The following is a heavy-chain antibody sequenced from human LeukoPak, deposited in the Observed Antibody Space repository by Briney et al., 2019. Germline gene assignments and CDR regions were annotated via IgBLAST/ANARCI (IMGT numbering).Heavy chain of an antibody. CDR3: ASDPMVRGVNSDY. CDR1: GGTFSSYA. CDR2: IIPIFDTA. J-gene: IGHJ4*02. Sequence: SVKVSCKASGGTFSSYAISWVRQAPGQGLEWMGRIIPIFDTANYAQKFQGRVTITTDESTSTAYMELSSLRSEDTAVYYCASDPMVRGVNSDYWGQGTLVTVSS. D-gene: IGHD3-10*01. V-gene: IGHV1-69*05.